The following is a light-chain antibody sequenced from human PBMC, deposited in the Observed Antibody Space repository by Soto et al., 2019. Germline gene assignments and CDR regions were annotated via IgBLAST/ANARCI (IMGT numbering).Light chain of an antibody. Sequence: QPVLTQSPSASASLGASVKFTCTLSSGHSGYGIAWHQQQPEKGPRYLMSLNSDGSHRKGDGIPDRFSGSSSGAERFLTISSLQTDDEAEYYCQTWDTGTRVFGGGTKLTVL. CDR1: SGHSGYG. CDR3: QTWDTGTRV. CDR2: LNSDGSH. J-gene: IGLJ3*02. V-gene: IGLV4-69*01.